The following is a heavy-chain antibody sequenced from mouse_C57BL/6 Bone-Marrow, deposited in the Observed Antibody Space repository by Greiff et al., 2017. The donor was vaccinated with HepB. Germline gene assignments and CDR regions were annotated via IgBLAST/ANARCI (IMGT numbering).Heavy chain of an antibody. CDR3: ARNWASSGYQFAY. V-gene: IGHV2-2*01. J-gene: IGHJ3*01. CDR2: IWSGGST. CDR1: GFSLTSYG. D-gene: IGHD3-2*02. Sequence: VKLMESGPGLVQPSQSLSITCTVSGFSLTSYGVHWVRQSPGKGLEWLGVIWSGGSTDYNAAFISRLSISKDNSKSQVFFKMNSLQADDTAIYYCARNWASSGYQFAYWGQGTLVTVSA.